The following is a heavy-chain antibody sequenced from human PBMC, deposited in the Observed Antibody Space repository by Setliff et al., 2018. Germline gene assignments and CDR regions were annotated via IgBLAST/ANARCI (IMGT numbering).Heavy chain of an antibody. CDR3: ARLESLGDLSLYGLWFDP. J-gene: IGHJ5*02. Sequence: SETLSLTCAVSGSSITSSNWWSWVRQPPGKGLEWIGQIFHSGSTHYNPSLKSRLTISVDQSKNQFSLKLKSVTAAGTAVYYCARLESLGDLSLYGLWFDPWGQGTLVTVSS. CDR1: GSSITSSNW. D-gene: IGHD3-16*02. CDR2: IFHSGST. V-gene: IGHV4-4*02.